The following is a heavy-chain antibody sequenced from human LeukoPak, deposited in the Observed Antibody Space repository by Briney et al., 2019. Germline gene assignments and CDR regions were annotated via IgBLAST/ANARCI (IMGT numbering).Heavy chain of an antibody. CDR1: GYSISSDYY. V-gene: IGHV4-38-2*02. Sequence: PSETLSLTCTVSGYSISSDYYWGWIRQPPGKGLEWIGIIYHRGSTYYNPSLKSRVTISLDTSKNQFSLKLTSVTDADTAVYYCARDQGPRYYDNSGSIDYWGQGTLVTVSS. J-gene: IGHJ4*02. CDR2: IYHRGST. CDR3: ARDQGPRYYDNSGSIDY. D-gene: IGHD3-22*01.